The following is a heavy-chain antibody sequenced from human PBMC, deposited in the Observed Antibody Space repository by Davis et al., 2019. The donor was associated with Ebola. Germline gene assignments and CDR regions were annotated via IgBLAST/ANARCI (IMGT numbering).Heavy chain of an antibody. Sequence: MPSETLSLTCTVSGGSISSYYWSWIRQPPGKGLEWIEYIYYSGSTNYNPSLKSRVTISVDTSKNQFSLKLSSVTAADTAVYYCARVVGCSGGSCYSGFDPWGQGTLVTVSS. V-gene: IGHV4-59*01. D-gene: IGHD2-15*01. J-gene: IGHJ5*02. CDR1: GGSISSYY. CDR2: IYYSGST. CDR3: ARVVGCSGGSCYSGFDP.